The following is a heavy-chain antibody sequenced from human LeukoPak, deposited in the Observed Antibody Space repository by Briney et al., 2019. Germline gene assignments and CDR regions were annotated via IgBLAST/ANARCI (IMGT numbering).Heavy chain of an antibody. J-gene: IGHJ4*02. CDR3: ARAHSSGWYAYYFDY. D-gene: IGHD6-19*01. V-gene: IGHV1-69*06. CDR2: IIPIFGTA. CDR1: GGIFSSYA. Sequence: SVKVSCKASGGIFSSYAISWVRQAPGQGLEWMGGIIPIFGTANYAQKFQGRVTITADKSTSTAYMELSSLRSEDTAVYYCARAHSSGWYAYYFDYWGQGTLVTVSS.